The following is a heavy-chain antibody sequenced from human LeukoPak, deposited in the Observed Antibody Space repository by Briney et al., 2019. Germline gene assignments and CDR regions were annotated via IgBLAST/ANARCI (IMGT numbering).Heavy chain of an antibody. Sequence: ASVKVSCKASGYTFTSYGISWVGQAPGKGGEGMGWISAYNGNTNYVQKLQGRVTITTDTYTRTAYMEERSQRDSGTAVYYCARLVNPTQYSSSSVPPYFDYWGQGTLVTVSS. CDR2: ISAYNGNT. CDR1: GYTFTSYG. V-gene: IGHV1-18*01. J-gene: IGHJ4*02. CDR3: ARLVNPTQYSSSSVPPYFDY. D-gene: IGHD6-6*01.